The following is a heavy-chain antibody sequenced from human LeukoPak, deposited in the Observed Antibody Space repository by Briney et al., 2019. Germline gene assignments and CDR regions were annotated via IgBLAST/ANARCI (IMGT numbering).Heavy chain of an antibody. D-gene: IGHD6-19*01. CDR1: EFTFSSYW. CDR2: IKQDGSEK. J-gene: IGHJ3*02. Sequence: GGSLRLSCAASEFTFSSYWMSWVRQAPGKGLEWVASIKQDGSEKYYVDSVKGRVTISRDNAKNSLYLQMNSLRAEDTAVYYCARDSSGTPNDAFDIWGQGTMVTVSS. V-gene: IGHV3-7*01. CDR3: ARDSSGTPNDAFDI.